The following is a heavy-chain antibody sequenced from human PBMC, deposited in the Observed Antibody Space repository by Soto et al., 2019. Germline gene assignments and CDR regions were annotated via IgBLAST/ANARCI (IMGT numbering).Heavy chain of an antibody. J-gene: IGHJ5*02. CDR2: IGTAGDT. CDR1: GFTFSSYD. D-gene: IGHD6-6*01. CDR3: ARERYSSSGNWFDP. Sequence: GGSLRLSCAASGFTFSSYDMHWVRQATGKGLEWVSAIGTAGDTYYPGSVKGRFTISRENAKNSLYLQMNSLRAEDTAVYYCARERYSSSGNWFDPWGQGTLGTVSS. V-gene: IGHV3-13*01.